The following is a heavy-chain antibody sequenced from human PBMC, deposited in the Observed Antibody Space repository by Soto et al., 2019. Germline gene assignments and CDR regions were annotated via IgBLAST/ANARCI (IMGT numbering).Heavy chain of an antibody. Sequence: QEQLVQSGTEVKKPGASVTVSCKSSGYTFTDFYLHWLRQAPGQGLEGVGWINPKTGDTKSSQKFQGRVTMSSETSVSTAYIDLTSLTSDDTAMYYCATGTNGTTGWYHPWGQGTRVTVSS. CDR3: ATGTNGTTGWYHP. V-gene: IGHV1-2*02. CDR2: INPKTGDT. J-gene: IGHJ5*02. CDR1: GYTFTDFY. D-gene: IGHD1-1*01.